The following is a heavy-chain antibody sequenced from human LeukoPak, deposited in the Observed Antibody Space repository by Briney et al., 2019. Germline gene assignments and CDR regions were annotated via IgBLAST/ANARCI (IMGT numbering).Heavy chain of an antibody. Sequence: SCKASGFTFSSYAMHWVRQAPGKGLEWVAVISYDGSNKYYADSVKGRFTISRDNSKNTLYLQMNSLRAEDTAVYYCARGRFGELLYTTSRGAFDIWGQGTMVTVSS. V-gene: IGHV3-30-3*01. CDR3: ARGRFGELLYTTSRGAFDI. CDR1: GFTFSSYA. D-gene: IGHD3-10*01. CDR2: ISYDGSNK. J-gene: IGHJ3*02.